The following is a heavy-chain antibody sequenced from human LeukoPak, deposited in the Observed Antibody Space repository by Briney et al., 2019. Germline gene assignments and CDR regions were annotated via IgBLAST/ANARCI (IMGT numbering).Heavy chain of an antibody. CDR1: ASTFSNYW. D-gene: IGHD3-10*01. J-gene: IGHJ2*01. Sequence: GGSLRLSCAASASTFSNYWMHWVRQAPGKGLVWVSRINPDGSRTNYADSVAGRFTISRDNSKNTLYLQMNSLRAEDTAVYYCAGGSGFLWGRGTLVTVSS. V-gene: IGHV3-74*01. CDR2: INPDGSRT. CDR3: AGGSGFL.